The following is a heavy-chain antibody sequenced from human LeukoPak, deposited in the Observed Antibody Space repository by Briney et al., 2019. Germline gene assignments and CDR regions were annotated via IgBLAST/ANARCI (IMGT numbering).Heavy chain of an antibody. CDR2: IYSGGNT. CDR1: GFTFSSYA. CDR3: AREPPVWRESLPSRHFDY. J-gene: IGHJ4*02. V-gene: IGHV3-53*01. D-gene: IGHD1-26*01. Sequence: GGSLRLSCAASGFTFSSYAMHWVRQAPGKGLEWVALIYSGGNTDYADSVKGRFTISRDDSKNTLYIQMNSLRAEDTGVYYCAREPPVWRESLPSRHFDYWGQGTLVTVSS.